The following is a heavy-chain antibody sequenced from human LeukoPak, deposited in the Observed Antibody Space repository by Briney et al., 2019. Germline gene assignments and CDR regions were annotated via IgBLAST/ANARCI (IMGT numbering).Heavy chain of an antibody. J-gene: IGHJ4*02. Sequence: GGSLRLSRAVSGFTFSSYGMHWVRQAPGKGLEWVAVIWYDGSNKYYADSVKGRFTISRDNSKNTLYLQMNSLRAEDTAVYYCARVNPYGDYVTDWGQGTLVTVSS. D-gene: IGHD4-17*01. CDR3: ARVNPYGDYVTD. V-gene: IGHV3-33*01. CDR1: GFTFSSYG. CDR2: IWYDGSNK.